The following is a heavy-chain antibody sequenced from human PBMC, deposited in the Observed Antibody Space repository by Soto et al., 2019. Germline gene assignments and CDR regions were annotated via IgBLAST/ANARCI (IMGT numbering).Heavy chain of an antibody. CDR1: GASISSYY. V-gene: IGHV4-59*08. D-gene: IGHD2-15*01. CDR2: IYYIGST. CDR3: ARHPPGYCSGGSCYSPYYSDY. Sequence: SETLSLTCTVSGASISSYYWSWIRQPPGKGLEWIGCIYYIGSTHYNPSLKSRVTISVDTSKNQFSLKVSSVTAADTAVYYCARHPPGYCSGGSCYSPYYSDYWGQGTLVTVS. J-gene: IGHJ4*02.